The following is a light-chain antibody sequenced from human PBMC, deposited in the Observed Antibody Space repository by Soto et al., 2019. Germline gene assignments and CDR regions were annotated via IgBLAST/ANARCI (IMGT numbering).Light chain of an antibody. CDR2: EVS. Sequence: QSALTQPASVSGSPGQSITISCTGTSSDVGSYNLVSWYQQHPGKAPKLMIYEVSKRPSGVSNRFSGSKSGNTASLRISGLQAEDEADYYCCSYAGSSTFRVFGGGTKLTVL. CDR3: CSYAGSSTFRV. V-gene: IGLV2-23*02. CDR1: SSDVGSYNL. J-gene: IGLJ3*02.